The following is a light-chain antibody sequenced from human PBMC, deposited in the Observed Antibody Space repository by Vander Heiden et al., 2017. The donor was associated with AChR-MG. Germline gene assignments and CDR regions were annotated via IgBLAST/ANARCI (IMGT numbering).Light chain of an antibody. CDR3: AAWDDSLNGVV. CDR2: SND. V-gene: IGLV1-44*01. CDR1: SSNIGSNT. J-gene: IGLJ2*01. Sequence: QSVLTQPPSASGPPGQRVTIACSGSSSNIGSNTVNWYQHLPGTAPKLLIYSNDQRPSGVPDRFSGSKSGTSASLAISGLQSEDEADYYCAAWDDSLNGVVFGGGTKLTVL.